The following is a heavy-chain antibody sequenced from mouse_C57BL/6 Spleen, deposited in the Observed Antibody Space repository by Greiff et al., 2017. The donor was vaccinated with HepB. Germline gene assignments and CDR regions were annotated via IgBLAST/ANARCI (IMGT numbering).Heavy chain of an antibody. V-gene: IGHV3-6*01. CDR1: GYSITSGYY. CDR2: ISYDGSN. CDR3: ARDDGYDWYAMDY. J-gene: IGHJ4*01. Sequence: EVKLVESGPGLVKPSQSLSLTCSVTGYSITSGYYWNWIRQFPGNKLEWMGYISYDGSNNYNPSLKNRISITRDTSKNQFFLKLNSVTTEGTATYYCARDDGYDWYAMDYWGQGTSVTVSS. D-gene: IGHD2-2*01.